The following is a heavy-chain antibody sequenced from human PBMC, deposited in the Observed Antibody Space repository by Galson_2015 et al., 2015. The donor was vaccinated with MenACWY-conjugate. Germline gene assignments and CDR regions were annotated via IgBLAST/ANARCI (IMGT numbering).Heavy chain of an antibody. J-gene: IGHJ6*03. CDR3: ARSYVPGSDRKNYYMDV. CDR1: GFTFSSYW. D-gene: IGHD3-16*01. V-gene: IGHV3-74*01. CDR2: VNRDGSGT. Sequence: SLRLSCAASGFTFSSYWMHWVRHAPGTGLVWVSRVNRDGSGTGYADSVQGRFTISSDNAKNMLFLQMNSLKVEDTAVYYCARSYVPGSDRKNYYMDVWGRGTTVTVSS.